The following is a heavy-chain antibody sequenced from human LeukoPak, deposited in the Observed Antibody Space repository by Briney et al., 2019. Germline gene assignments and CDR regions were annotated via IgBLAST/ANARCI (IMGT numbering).Heavy chain of an antibody. V-gene: IGHV3-15*01. CDR1: GFTFNNAW. CDR2: IKSKNGGGTT. J-gene: IGHJ4*02. Sequence: GGSLRLSCAASGFTFNNAWMGWVRQAPGKGLEWVGRIKSKNGGGTTDYAAPVKGRFTISRDDSKTTLYLQMNSLKTEDTAIYYCIIDSLVNNYWGQGTLVTVSS. D-gene: IGHD2-8*02. CDR3: IIDSLVNNY.